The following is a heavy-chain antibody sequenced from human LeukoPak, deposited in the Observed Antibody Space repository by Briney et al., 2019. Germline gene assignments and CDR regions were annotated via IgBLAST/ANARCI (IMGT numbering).Heavy chain of an antibody. D-gene: IGHD2-15*01. V-gene: IGHV4-30-2*01. CDR2: IYHSGST. CDR3: ARVVVAATDSYWYFDL. J-gene: IGHJ2*01. Sequence: PSQTLSLTCTVSGGSISSGGYYWSWIRQPPGKGLEWIGYIYHSGSTYYNPSLKSRVTISVDRSKNQFSLKLSSVTAADTAAYYCARVVVAATDSYWYFDLWGRGTLVTVSS. CDR1: GGSISSGGYY.